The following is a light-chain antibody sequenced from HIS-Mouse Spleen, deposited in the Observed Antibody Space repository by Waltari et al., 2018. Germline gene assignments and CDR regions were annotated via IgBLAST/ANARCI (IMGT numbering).Light chain of an antibody. Sequence: SYELTQPPSVSVSPGQTARITCPGDALPKKYAYWYQQKSGQAPVLVIYEDSKRPSGIPGRFSGSSSGTMAPLTISGAQVEDEADYYGYSTDSSGNHRVFGGGTKLTVL. CDR2: EDS. V-gene: IGLV3-10*01. CDR3: YSTDSSGNHRV. CDR1: ALPKKY. J-gene: IGLJ2*01.